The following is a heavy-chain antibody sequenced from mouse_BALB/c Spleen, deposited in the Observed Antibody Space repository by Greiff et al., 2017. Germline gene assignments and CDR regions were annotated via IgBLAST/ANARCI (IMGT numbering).Heavy chain of an antibody. CDR1: GFTFSSYG. V-gene: IGHV5-6*01. CDR2: ISSGGSYT. D-gene: IGHD4-1*01. J-gene: IGHJ2*01. Sequence: EVKLVESGGDLVKPGGSLKLSCAASGFTFSSYGMSWVRQTPDKRLEWVATISSGGSYTYYPDSVKGRFTISRDNAKNTLYLQMSSLKSEDTAMYYCARQRESNWDYFDYWGQGTTLTVSS. CDR3: ARQRESNWDYFDY.